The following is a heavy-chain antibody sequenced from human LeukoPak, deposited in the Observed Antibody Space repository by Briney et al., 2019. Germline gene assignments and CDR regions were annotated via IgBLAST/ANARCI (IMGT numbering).Heavy chain of an antibody. CDR2: ISAYNGNT. Sequence: ASVKVSCKASGYTFNNYGISWVRQAPGQGLEWMGRISAYNGNTNYAQKVQGRVTMTTDTSTSTAYMELRSLRSDDTAVYYCARDSADCSGGSCYSAEYFQHWGQGTLVTVSS. CDR1: GYTFNNYG. J-gene: IGHJ1*01. CDR3: ARDSADCSGGSCYSAEYFQH. D-gene: IGHD2-15*01. V-gene: IGHV1-18*01.